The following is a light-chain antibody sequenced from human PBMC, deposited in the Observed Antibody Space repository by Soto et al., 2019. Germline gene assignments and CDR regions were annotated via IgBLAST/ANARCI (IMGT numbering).Light chain of an antibody. V-gene: IGKV1-39*01. J-gene: IGKJ1*01. CDR1: QSISRN. CDR2: GAS. Sequence: DIQMTQSPSSLSASVGDRVTITCLASQSISRNLNWYQQKPGTAPKLLMFGASTLQSGVPPRFSGSGSGTDCTLTITSLQPEDVATYYCQQSYNTPRTFGQGTKVDI. CDR3: QQSYNTPRT.